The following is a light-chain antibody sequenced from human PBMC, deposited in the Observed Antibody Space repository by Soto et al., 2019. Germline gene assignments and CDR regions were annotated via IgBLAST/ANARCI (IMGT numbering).Light chain of an antibody. CDR1: QSVGNN. CDR2: GAS. J-gene: IGKJ3*01. CDR3: QQYNKWPLFT. Sequence: EILMTQSPATLSVSPGERATLSCRASQSVGNNLAWYQQRPAQAPRLLIYGASTRATGTPARFSGSGSGTEFTLTIISLQSEDFALYYCQQYNKWPLFTFGPGTRVDI. V-gene: IGKV3-15*01.